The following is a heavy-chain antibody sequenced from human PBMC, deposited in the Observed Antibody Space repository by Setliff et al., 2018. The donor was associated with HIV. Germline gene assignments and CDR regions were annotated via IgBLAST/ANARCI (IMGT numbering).Heavy chain of an antibody. Sequence: ASVKVSCKASGYTSTGYYVHWVRQAPGQGLEWMGRINLNSGGTTYAQRFQGRVTMTWDTSISTAYMELSRLTSDDTAVYYCARVPSGAAGLVRAGFYFWGQGTLVTVSS. J-gene: IGHJ4*01. D-gene: IGHD6-25*01. CDR2: INLNSGGT. CDR1: GYTSTGYY. CDR3: ARVPSGAAGLVRAGFYF. V-gene: IGHV1-2*06.